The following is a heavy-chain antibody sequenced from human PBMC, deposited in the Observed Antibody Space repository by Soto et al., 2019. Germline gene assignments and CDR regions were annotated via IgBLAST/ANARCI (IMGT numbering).Heavy chain of an antibody. J-gene: IGHJ6*02. CDR3: ARVGYDSSYGMDV. Sequence: GGSLRLSCAASGFTVSSNYMSWVRQAPGKGLEWVSVIYSGGSTHYADSVKGRFTISRGNSKNTLYLQMNSLRAEDTAVYYCARVGYDSSYGMDVWGQGTTVTVSS. CDR2: IYSGGST. D-gene: IGHD3-3*01. V-gene: IGHV3-53*01. CDR1: GFTVSSNY.